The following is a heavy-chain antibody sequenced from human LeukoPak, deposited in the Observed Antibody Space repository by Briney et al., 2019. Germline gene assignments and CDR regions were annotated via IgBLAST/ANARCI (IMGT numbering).Heavy chain of an antibody. CDR1: GFTFSSYS. J-gene: IGHJ3*02. CDR2: ISSSSSYI. V-gene: IGHV3-21*01. D-gene: IGHD2-21*02. CDR3: ARGCSGDCYPSGNAFDI. Sequence: GGSLRLSCAASGFTFSSYSMNWVRQAPGKGLEWVSSISSSSSYIYYADSVKGRFTISRDNAKNSLYLQMNSLRAEDTAVYYCARGCSGDCYPSGNAFDIWGQGTMVTVSS.